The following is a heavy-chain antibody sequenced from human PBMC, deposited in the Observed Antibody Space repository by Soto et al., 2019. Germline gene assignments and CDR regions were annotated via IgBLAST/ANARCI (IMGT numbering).Heavy chain of an antibody. J-gene: IGHJ6*02. D-gene: IGHD6-19*01. Sequence: QVQLVQSGAEVKKPGSSVKVSCKVSGGTFSNYAIDWVRLARGHGLEWMGGIVPIFGTTYYTQKFQGRATIIADGSTTTAYLEMSSLRSEDTAIYYCARVEAVAGLYNYHGLDVWGQGTAVTVSS. CDR3: ARVEAVAGLYNYHGLDV. V-gene: IGHV1-69*12. CDR1: GGTFSNYA. CDR2: IVPIFGTT.